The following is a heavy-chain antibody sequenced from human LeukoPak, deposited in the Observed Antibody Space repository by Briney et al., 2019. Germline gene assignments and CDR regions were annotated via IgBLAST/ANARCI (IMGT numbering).Heavy chain of an antibody. CDR1: GYIFTTYW. J-gene: IGHJ4*02. D-gene: IGHD5-12*01. CDR3: AKRMATITGFDY. CDR2: IYPGDSTT. V-gene: IGHV5-51*01. Sequence: GESLKISCKGSGYIFTTYWIGWVRQMPGKGLEWMGIIYPGDSTTTYSPSFPGQVTISADKSVSTAYLQWSSLRAEDTAVYYCAKRMATITGFDYWGQGTLVTVSS.